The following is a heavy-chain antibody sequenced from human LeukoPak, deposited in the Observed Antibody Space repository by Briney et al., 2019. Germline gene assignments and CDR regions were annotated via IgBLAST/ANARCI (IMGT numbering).Heavy chain of an antibody. V-gene: IGHV1-46*01. CDR3: AKDDHYDFLGSQYYYYYYMDV. J-gene: IGHJ6*03. CDR2: INPSGGST. Sequence: ASVKVSCKASGYTFTSYYMHWVRQAPGQGLEWMGIINPSGGSTSYAQKFQGRVTMTRDTSTSTVYMELNSLRAEDTAVYYCAKDDHYDFLGSQYYYYYYMDVWGKGTTVTVSS. CDR1: GYTFTSYY. D-gene: IGHD3-3*01.